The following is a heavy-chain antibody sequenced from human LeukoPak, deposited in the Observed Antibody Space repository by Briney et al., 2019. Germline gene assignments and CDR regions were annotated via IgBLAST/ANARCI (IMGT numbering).Heavy chain of an antibody. J-gene: IGHJ6*03. CDR1: GCSINNDGHS. CDR3: ARSMGTVYYYYYMDV. V-gene: IGHV4-30-4*07. D-gene: IGHD2-21*02. Sequence: SETLSLTCAVSGCSINNDGHSWSWVRQPPGKGLECIGYIYYSGSYYYNPSLESRITISVDTSKNQFSLTLSPVTAADTAVYYCARSMGTVYYYYYMDVWGKGTTVTVSS. CDR2: IYYSGSY.